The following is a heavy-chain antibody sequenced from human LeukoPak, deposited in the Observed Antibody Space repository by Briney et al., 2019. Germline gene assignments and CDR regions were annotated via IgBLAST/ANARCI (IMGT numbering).Heavy chain of an antibody. J-gene: IGHJ4*02. CDR3: ARAQQWLPFDY. Sequence: GASVKVSCKASGYTFNSYGISWVRQAPGQGLEWMGWISAYNGNTNYVQKLQGRVTMTTDTSTNTAYMELRSLRSDDTAVYYCARAQQWLPFDYWGQGTLVSVSS. CDR2: ISAYNGNT. D-gene: IGHD6-19*01. V-gene: IGHV1-18*01. CDR1: GYTFNSYG.